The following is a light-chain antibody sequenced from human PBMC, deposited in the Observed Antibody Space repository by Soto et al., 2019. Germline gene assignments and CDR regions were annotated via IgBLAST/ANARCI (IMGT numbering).Light chain of an antibody. CDR1: SSDVGSYNL. V-gene: IGLV2-23*02. CDR2: EVS. CDR3: CSYAGCITFF. Sequence: QSALTQPASVSGSPGQSITISCTGTSSDVGSYNLVSWYQQHPGKAPKLMIYEVSKRPSGVSKRFSGSKSGNTASLTISGLQAEDEADYYCCSYAGCITFFFGTGAKHHVL. J-gene: IGLJ1*01.